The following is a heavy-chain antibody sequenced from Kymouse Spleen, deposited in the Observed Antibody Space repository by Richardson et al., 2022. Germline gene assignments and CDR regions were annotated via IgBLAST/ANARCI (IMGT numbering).Heavy chain of an antibody. Sequence: QVQLQQSGPGLVKPSQTLSLTCAISGDSVSSNSAAWNWIRQSPSRGLEWLGRTYYRSKWYNDYAVSVKSRITINPDTSKNQFSLQLNSVTPEDTAVYYCAREYYGSGSPSYYYYGMDVWGQGTTVTVSS. J-gene: IGHJ6*02. V-gene: IGHV6-1*01. CDR1: GDSVSSNSAA. CDR3: AREYYGSGSPSYYYYGMDV. D-gene: IGHD3-10*01. CDR2: TYYRSKWYN.